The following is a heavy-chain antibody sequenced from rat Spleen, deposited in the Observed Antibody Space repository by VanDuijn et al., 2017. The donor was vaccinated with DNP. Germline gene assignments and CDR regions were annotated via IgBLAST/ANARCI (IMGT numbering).Heavy chain of an antibody. Sequence: EVQLVESGGGLVQPGRSLKLSCAASGFTFSDYYMAWVRQAPTKGLEWVAYISYDGGSTYYGDSVKGRFTISRDNAKSTLYLQMNSLRSEDMATYYCARPPWFAYWGQGTLVTVSS. J-gene: IGHJ3*01. CDR2: ISYDGGST. CDR3: ARPPWFAY. CDR1: GFTFSDYY. V-gene: IGHV5-22*01.